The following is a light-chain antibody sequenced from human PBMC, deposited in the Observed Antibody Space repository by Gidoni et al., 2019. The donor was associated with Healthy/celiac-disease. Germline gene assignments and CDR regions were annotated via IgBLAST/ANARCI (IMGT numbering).Light chain of an antibody. CDR2: GNS. J-gene: IGLJ2*01. V-gene: IGLV1-40*01. CDR1: SSNIVAGYD. CDR3: QSYDSSLSGSGV. Sequence: QSVLPQPPSVSGAHGQKVPISCTGSSSNIVAGYDVHWYQQLPGTAPKLLIYGNSNRPSGVPDRFSGSKSGTSASLAITGLQAEDEADYYCQSYDSSLSGSGVFGGGTKLTVL.